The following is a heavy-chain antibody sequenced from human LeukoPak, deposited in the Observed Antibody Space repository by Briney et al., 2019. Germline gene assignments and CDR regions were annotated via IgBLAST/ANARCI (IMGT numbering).Heavy chain of an antibody. J-gene: IGHJ4*02. CDR1: GFTFSSYS. CDR3: ARGQPKIVVVPTASDY. V-gene: IGHV3-48*01. Sequence: GGSLRLSCAASGFTFSSYSMNWVRQAPGKGLEWVSYISSRSSTIYYADSVKGRFTISRDNAKNSLYLQMNSLRADDTAIHYCARGQPKIVVVPTASDYWGQGTLVTVSS. CDR2: ISSRSSTI. D-gene: IGHD2-2*01.